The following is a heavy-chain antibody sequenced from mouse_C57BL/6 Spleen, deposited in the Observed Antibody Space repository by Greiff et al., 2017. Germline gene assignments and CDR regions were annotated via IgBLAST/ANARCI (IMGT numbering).Heavy chain of an antibody. CDR3: ARGYYYGSSPFAY. D-gene: IGHD1-1*01. Sequence: VKLQQSGAELVRPGTSVKVSCKASGYAFTNYLIEWVKQRPGQGLEWIGVINPGSGGTNYNEKFKGKATLTADKSSSTAYMQLSSLTSEDSAVYFCARGYYYGSSPFAYWGQGTLVTVSA. CDR2: INPGSGGT. CDR1: GYAFTNYL. J-gene: IGHJ3*01. V-gene: IGHV1-54*01.